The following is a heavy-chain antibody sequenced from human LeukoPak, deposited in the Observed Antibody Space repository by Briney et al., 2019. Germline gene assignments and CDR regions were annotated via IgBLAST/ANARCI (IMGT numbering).Heavy chain of an antibody. CDR3: ATTNSGSYYIFGAFDI. V-gene: IGHV1-24*01. J-gene: IGHJ3*02. CDR1: GYTLTELS. D-gene: IGHD1-26*01. Sequence: ASVKVSCKVSGYTLTELSMHWVRQAPGKGLEWMGGFDPEDGETIHAQKFQGRVTMTEDTSTDTAYMELSSLRSEDTAVYYCATTNSGSYYIFGAFDIWGQGTMVTVSS. CDR2: FDPEDGET.